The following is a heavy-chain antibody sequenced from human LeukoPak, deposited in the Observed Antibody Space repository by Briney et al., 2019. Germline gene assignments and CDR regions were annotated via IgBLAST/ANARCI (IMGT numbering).Heavy chain of an antibody. D-gene: IGHD1-1*01. CDR1: GFTFSSYA. J-gene: IGHJ5*02. V-gene: IGHV3-30-3*01. CDR3: AKGRPLEWFDP. Sequence: GGSLRLSCAASGFTFSSYAMHWVRQAPGKGLEWVAVISYDGSNKYYADSVKGRFTISRDNSKNTLYLQMNSLRAEDTAVYYCAKGRPLEWFDPWGQGTLVTVSS. CDR2: ISYDGSNK.